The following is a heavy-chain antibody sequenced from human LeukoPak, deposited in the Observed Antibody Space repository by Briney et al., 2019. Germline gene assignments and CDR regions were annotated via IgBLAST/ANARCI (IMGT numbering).Heavy chain of an antibody. Sequence: KSLETLSLTCTASGGSISSYYSSLIRQPPAKGLEWIGYIYYSGSTNYNPSLKSRVTISVDTSKNQFSLKLSSVTAADTAVYYCAREGEMATSAFDYWGQGTLVTVSS. J-gene: IGHJ4*02. V-gene: IGHV4-59*01. D-gene: IGHD5-24*01. CDR1: GGSISSYY. CDR2: IYYSGST. CDR3: AREGEMATSAFDY.